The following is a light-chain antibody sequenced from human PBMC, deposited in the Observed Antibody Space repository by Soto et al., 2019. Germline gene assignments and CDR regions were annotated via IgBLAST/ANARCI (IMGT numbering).Light chain of an antibody. CDR1: SSNIGAGYD. CDR2: GTT. Sequence: VLTQTPSVSGAPGQRVTISCTGRSSNIGAGYDVHWYQHLPGTAPKLLIYGTTNRPSGVPDRFSGSKSGISASLAITGLQAEDEADYYCHSYESSLSASVFGAGTKVTVL. J-gene: IGLJ1*01. V-gene: IGLV1-40*01. CDR3: HSYESSLSASV.